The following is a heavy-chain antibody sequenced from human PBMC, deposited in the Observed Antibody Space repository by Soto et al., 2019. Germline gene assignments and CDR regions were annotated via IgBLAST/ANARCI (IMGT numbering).Heavy chain of an antibody. Sequence: GGSLRLSCAASGFTFSSYWMSWVRQAPGKGLEWVANIKQDGSEKYYVDSVKGRFTISRDNAKNSLYLQMNSLRAEDTAVYYCARDFRHYDFWSGYSNWFDPWGQGTLVTVSS. V-gene: IGHV3-7*01. D-gene: IGHD3-3*01. CDR2: IKQDGSEK. CDR3: ARDFRHYDFWSGYSNWFDP. CDR1: GFTFSSYW. J-gene: IGHJ5*02.